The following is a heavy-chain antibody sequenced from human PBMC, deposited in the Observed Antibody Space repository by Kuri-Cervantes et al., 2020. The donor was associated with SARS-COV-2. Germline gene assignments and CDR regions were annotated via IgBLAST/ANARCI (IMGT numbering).Heavy chain of an antibody. V-gene: IGHV3-48*02. Sequence: ETLSLTCAASGFTFSSYSMNWVRQAPGKRLEWVSYISSSSSTIYYADSVKGRFTISRDNAKNSLYLQMNSLRDEDTAVYYCARDLGTVTVFDYWGQGTLVTVSS. CDR2: ISSSSSTI. CDR1: GFTFSSYS. J-gene: IGHJ4*02. CDR3: ARDLGTVTVFDY. D-gene: IGHD4-17*01.